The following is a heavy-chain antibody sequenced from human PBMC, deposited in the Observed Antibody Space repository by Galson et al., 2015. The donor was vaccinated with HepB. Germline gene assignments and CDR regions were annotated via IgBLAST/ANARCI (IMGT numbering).Heavy chain of an antibody. CDR1: GYNFTNYA. CDR2: INTNTGNP. Sequence: SVKVSCKASGYNFTNYAMNWVRQAPGQGLEWMGWINTNTGNPTYAQDFTQGFTGRFVFSLDTSVSTAYLQIGSLEAADTAVYYCARGQGYTAYWGQGTLVTVSS. J-gene: IGHJ4*02. D-gene: IGHD5-24*01. V-gene: IGHV7-4-1*01. CDR3: ARGQGYTAY.